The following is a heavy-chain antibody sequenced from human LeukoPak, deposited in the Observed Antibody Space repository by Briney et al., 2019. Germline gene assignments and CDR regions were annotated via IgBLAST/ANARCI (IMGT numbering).Heavy chain of an antibody. CDR2: ISWNSGSI. Sequence: GRSLRLSCAASGFTFDDYAMHWVRQAPGKGLEWVSGISWNSGSIGYADSVKGRFTISRDNAKNTVYLQINSLRDEDTAVYYCARICSSTDCLIPDWGQGTLVTVSS. CDR1: GFTFDDYA. D-gene: IGHD2-2*01. J-gene: IGHJ4*02. V-gene: IGHV3-9*01. CDR3: ARICSSTDCLIPD.